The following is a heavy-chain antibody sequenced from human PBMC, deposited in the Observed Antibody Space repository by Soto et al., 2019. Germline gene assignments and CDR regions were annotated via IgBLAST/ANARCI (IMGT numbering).Heavy chain of an antibody. Sequence: QVQLVESGGGVVQPGRSLRLSCAASGFTFSSYGMHWVRQAPGKGLEWVAVISYDGSNKYYADSVKGRFTISRDNSKNTLYLQMNSLRAEDTAVYYCAKGPLAAAGTIAFDIWGQGTMVTVSS. V-gene: IGHV3-30*18. D-gene: IGHD6-13*01. CDR2: ISYDGSNK. CDR3: AKGPLAAAGTIAFDI. CDR1: GFTFSSYG. J-gene: IGHJ3*02.